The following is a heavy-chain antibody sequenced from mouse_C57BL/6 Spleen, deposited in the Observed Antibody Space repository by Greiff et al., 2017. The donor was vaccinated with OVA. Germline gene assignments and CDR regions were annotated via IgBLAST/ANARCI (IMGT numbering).Heavy chain of an antibody. CDR3: ARGARGDAMDY. V-gene: IGHV1-82*01. CDR1: GYAFSSSW. Sequence: QVQLQQSGPELVKPGASVKISCKASGYAFSSSWMNWVKQRPGKGLEWIGRIYPGDGDTNYNGKFKGKATLTADKSSSTAYMQLSSLRSEDSAVYFCARGARGDAMDYWGQGTSVTVSS. J-gene: IGHJ4*01. CDR2: IYPGDGDT.